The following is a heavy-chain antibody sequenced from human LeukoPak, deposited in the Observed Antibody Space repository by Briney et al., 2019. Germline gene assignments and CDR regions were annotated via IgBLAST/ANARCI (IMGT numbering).Heavy chain of an antibody. CDR3: ARGGYNWNDGSRGAFDI. J-gene: IGHJ3*02. Sequence: GGSLRLSCAASGFTVSSNYMSWVRQAPGKGLEWVSVIYSGGSTYYADSVKGRFTISRDNSKNTLYLQMNSLRAEDTAVYYCARGGYNWNDGSRGAFDIWGQGTMVTVSS. D-gene: IGHD1-1*01. CDR1: GFTVSSNY. CDR2: IYSGGST. V-gene: IGHV3-66*02.